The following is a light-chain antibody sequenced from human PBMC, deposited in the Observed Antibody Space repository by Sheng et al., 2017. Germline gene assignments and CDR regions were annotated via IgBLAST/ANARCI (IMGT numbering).Light chain of an antibody. V-gene: IGKV3-20*01. CDR1: QSVSANY. CDR3: QQYVTSRYS. CDR2: GAS. Sequence: EIVLTQSPGTLSLSPGERATLSCRASQSVSANYLAWYQQKPGQAPRLLIYGASTRATGIPDRFTGSGSGTDFTLTISRLEPEDFAVYYCQQYVTSRYSFGQGTKLEIK. J-gene: IGKJ2*03.